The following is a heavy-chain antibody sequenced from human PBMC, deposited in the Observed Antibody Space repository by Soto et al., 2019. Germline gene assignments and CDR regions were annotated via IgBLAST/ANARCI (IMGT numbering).Heavy chain of an antibody. J-gene: IGHJ3*01. Sequence: PGGSLRLSCAASGFTFRNYGMNWVRQAPGKGLEWVSYIGIGSSTKYYADSVKGRFTFSRDNAKNSLYLQMNSLRAEDTAVYYCARDQLYYNDISGRPLNAFDVWGKGTMVTVSS. D-gene: IGHD3-22*01. CDR1: GFTFRNYG. CDR3: ARDQLYYNDISGRPLNAFDV. V-gene: IGHV3-48*01. CDR2: IGIGSSTK.